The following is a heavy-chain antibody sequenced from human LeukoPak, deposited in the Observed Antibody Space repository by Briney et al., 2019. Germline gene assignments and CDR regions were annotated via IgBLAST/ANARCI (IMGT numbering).Heavy chain of an antibody. D-gene: IGHD2-2*01. CDR1: GYTFTGYY. CDR3: ARGIVVVPAAMHYYYYGMDV. Sequence: ASVKVSCKASGYTFTGYYMHWVRQAPGQGLEWMGWINPNSGGTNYAQKFQGRVTMTRDTSISTAYMELSRLRSDDTAVYYCARGIVVVPAAMHYYYYGMDVWGQGTTVTVSS. CDR2: INPNSGGT. V-gene: IGHV1-2*02. J-gene: IGHJ6*02.